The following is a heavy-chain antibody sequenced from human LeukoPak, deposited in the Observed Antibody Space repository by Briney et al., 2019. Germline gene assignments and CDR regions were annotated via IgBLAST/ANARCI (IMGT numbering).Heavy chain of an antibody. Sequence: GGSLRLSCAASGFTFSNAWMSWVRQAPGKGLEWVGRIKSKSDGGTTDSAAPVKGRFTISRDDSKNTLYLQVNTLKIEDTAVYYCTSEWIFAVGIPSFENWGQGTLVTVSS. CDR3: TSEWIFAVGIPSFEN. CDR2: IKSKSDGGTT. V-gene: IGHV3-15*01. D-gene: IGHD3-3*01. J-gene: IGHJ4*02. CDR1: GFTFSNAW.